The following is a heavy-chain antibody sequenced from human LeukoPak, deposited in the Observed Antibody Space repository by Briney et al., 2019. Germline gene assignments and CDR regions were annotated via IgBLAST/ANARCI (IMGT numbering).Heavy chain of an antibody. J-gene: IGHJ1*01. CDR1: GGTFSSYA. CDR2: IIPILGIA. D-gene: IGHD6-19*01. CDR3: ASGTTSSSGWDYAEYFQH. Sequence: SVKVSCKASGGTFSSYAISWVRQAPGQGLEWMGRIIPILGIANYAQKFQGRVTITADKSTSTAYMELSSLRSEDTAVYYCASGTTSSSGWDYAEYFQHWGQGTLVTVSS. V-gene: IGHV1-69*04.